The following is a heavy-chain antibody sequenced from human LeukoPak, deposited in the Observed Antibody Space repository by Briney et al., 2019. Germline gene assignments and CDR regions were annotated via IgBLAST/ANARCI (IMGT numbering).Heavy chain of an antibody. CDR3: ARDKIGYSYGLTTFDY. D-gene: IGHD5-18*01. CDR1: GYTFTTYA. J-gene: IGHJ4*02. CDR2: IIPIFGTA. V-gene: IGHV1-69*13. Sequence: GASVTVSCKASGYTFTTYAMNWVRQAPGQGLEWMGGIIPIFGTANYAQKFQGRVTITADESTSTAYMELSSLRSEDTAVYYCARDKIGYSYGLTTFDYWGQGTLVTVSS.